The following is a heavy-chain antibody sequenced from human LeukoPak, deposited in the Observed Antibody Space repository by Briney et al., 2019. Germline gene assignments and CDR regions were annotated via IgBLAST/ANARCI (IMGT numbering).Heavy chain of an antibody. D-gene: IGHD6-19*01. CDR2: IWYDRRYN. V-gene: IGHV3-33*06. J-gene: IGHJ4*02. CDR3: AKDRAVAGTDARYYFYY. CDR1: GLSFSKYG. Sequence: PGSSLRLSCAASGLSFSKYGMHWVRQAPGQGLEWLAVIWYDRRYNYYADSVKGRFTISRDNSKNTLYLQMNSLIAEDTAVYYCAKDRAVAGTDARYYFYYWGQVTMVTVAS.